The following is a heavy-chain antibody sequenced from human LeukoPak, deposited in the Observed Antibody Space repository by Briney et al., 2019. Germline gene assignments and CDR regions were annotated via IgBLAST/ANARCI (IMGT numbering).Heavy chain of an antibody. D-gene: IGHD3-3*01. V-gene: IGHV2-5*01. Sequence: SGPTLVKPTETFTLTCTFSGFSISTAGVGVGWVRQPPGKALEWVALIYWNDDRRYSPSMRNRLSINKGTSKNQVVLTMSYVDPADTGTYYCAHRRDSYDYWSLMQFWGPGILVTVSS. J-gene: IGHJ4*02. CDR2: IYWNDDR. CDR3: AHRRDSYDYWSLMQF. CDR1: GFSISTAGVG.